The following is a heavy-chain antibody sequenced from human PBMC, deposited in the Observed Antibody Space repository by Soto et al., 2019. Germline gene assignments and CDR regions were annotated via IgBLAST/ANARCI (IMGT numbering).Heavy chain of an antibody. D-gene: IGHD1-26*01. CDR2: ISGSGGST. CDR1: GFTFSSYA. Sequence: VQLLESGGGLVQPGGSLRLSCAASGFTFSSYAMSWVRQAPGKGLEWVSAISGSGGSTYYADSVKGRFTISRDNSNNTLYLQMNSLRAEDTAVYYCAKLDYWELRFDYWGQGTLVTVSS. CDR3: AKLDYWELRFDY. V-gene: IGHV3-23*01. J-gene: IGHJ4*02.